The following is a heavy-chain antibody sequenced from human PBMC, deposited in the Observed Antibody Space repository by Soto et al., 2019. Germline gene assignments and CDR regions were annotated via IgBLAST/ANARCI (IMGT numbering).Heavy chain of an antibody. Sequence: HLQLQESGSGLVKPSQTLSLTCAVSGGSISSGGYSWSWIRQPPGKGLEWIGYIYHSGSTYYNPSLKSRVTISVDRAKTQFSLKLSSVTAADTAVYYCARDPGLWGRGTLVTVSS. CDR1: GGSISSGGYS. J-gene: IGHJ2*01. CDR3: ARDPGL. CDR2: IYHSGST. V-gene: IGHV4-30-2*01.